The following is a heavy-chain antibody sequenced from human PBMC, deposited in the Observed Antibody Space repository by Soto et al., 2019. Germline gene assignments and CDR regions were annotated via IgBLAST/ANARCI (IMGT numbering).Heavy chain of an antibody. CDR1: GFTFSSYA. CDR3: ATHIAVAGY. Sequence: GGSLRLSCAASGFTFSSYAMSWVRQAPGKGLEWVGRIKSKADGGKTDYAAPVKGRFTISRDDSKNTLYLQMNSLKTEDIDVYDCATHIAVAGYWGQGTLVTVSS. V-gene: IGHV3-15*01. D-gene: IGHD6-19*01. CDR2: IKSKADGGKT. J-gene: IGHJ4*02.